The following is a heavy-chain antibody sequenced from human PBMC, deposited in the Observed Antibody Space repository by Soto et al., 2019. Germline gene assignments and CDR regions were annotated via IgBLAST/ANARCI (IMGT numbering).Heavy chain of an antibody. J-gene: IGHJ4*02. CDR1: GFTVSANY. CDR3: ARVRHDFCSGTLEH. V-gene: IGHV3-66*01. CDR2: IYSGGST. Sequence: EVQLVESGGGLVQPGGSLRLSCAASGFTVSANYMTWVRQAPGKGLEWVSVIYSGGSTYYADSVKGRIPISRDNAMNTLYLQMNRLRLEDTAVYYCARVRHDFCSGTLEHWGQGNLVTVSS. D-gene: IGHD3-3*01.